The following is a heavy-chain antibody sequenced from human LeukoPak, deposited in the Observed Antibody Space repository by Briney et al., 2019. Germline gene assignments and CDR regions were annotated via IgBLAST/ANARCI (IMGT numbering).Heavy chain of an antibody. D-gene: IGHD1-26*01. CDR2: INPNSGGT. Sequence: ASVKVSCKASGYTFTGYYMHWVRQAPGQGLEWMGWINPNSGGTNYAPKCQGRVTMTRDTSISTAYMELSRLRSDDTAVYYCARTVGATVYFDYWGQGTLVTVSS. CDR3: ARTVGATVYFDY. J-gene: IGHJ4*02. V-gene: IGHV1-2*02. CDR1: GYTFTGYY.